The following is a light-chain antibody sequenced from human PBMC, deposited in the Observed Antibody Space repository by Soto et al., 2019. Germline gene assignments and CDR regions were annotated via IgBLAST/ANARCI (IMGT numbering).Light chain of an antibody. J-gene: IGKJ1*01. V-gene: IGKV1-5*01. CDR3: QQYNSYAT. CDR2: DAS. Sequence: DIQMTQSPSTLSASVGDRVTITCRASQRIVRWLAWYQQKPGKAPNLLIYDASTLQSGVPSRFSGSASGTDFTLTIDSLQSDDSATYYCQQYNSYATFGQGTKVDIK. CDR1: QRIVRW.